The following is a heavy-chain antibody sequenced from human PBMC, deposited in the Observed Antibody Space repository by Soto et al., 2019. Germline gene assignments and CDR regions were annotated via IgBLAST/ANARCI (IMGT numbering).Heavy chain of an antibody. CDR3: ARTLPNSQLFDS. V-gene: IGHV4-59*01. J-gene: IGHJ4*02. D-gene: IGHD1-1*01. Sequence: TSETLSLTCTVSGGFIWGWVRQSPDKGLEWIGYIYNSGRYNYNPSLESRLTISIDTSKNQFSLRLASVTAADTAVYYCARTLPNSQLFDSWSQGTLVTSPQ. CDR2: IYNSGRY. CDR1: GGFI.